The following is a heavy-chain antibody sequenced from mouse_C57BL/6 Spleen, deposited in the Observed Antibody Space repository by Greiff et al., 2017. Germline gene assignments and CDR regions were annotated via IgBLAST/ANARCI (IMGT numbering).Heavy chain of an antibody. V-gene: IGHV3-5*01. CDR2: IYYSGTI. CDR3: ARGGTLYYAMDY. CDR1: GISITTGNYR. Sequence: DVQLQESGPGLVKPSQTVFLTCTVTGISITTGNYRWSWIRQFPGNKLEWIGYIYYSGTITYNPSLTSRTTITRDTPKNQFFLEMNSLTAEDTATYYCARGGTLYYAMDYWGQGTSVTVSS. J-gene: IGHJ4*01.